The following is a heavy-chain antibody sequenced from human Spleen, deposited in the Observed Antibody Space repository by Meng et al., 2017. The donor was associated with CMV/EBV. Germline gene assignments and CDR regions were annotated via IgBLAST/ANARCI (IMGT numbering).Heavy chain of an antibody. J-gene: IGHJ4*02. Sequence: ASVKVSCKASGYTFTGNHIHWVRQAPGQGPEWIAWINPDSGGTNYAQSFQGRVAVTRDTSTSTVYMEVTMLTFDDMAIYYCARAWGTSQLLSSLDSWGQGTLVTVSS. V-gene: IGHV1-2*02. D-gene: IGHD3-16*01. CDR3: ARAWGTSQLLSSLDS. CDR1: GYTFTGNH. CDR2: INPDSGGT.